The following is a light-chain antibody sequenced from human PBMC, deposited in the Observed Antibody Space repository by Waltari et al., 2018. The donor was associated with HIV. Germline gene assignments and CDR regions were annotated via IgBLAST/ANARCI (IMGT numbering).Light chain of an antibody. Sequence: QSVLTQPPSASGTPGQRVTISCSGSSPNIGSNTVTCYQQLPGTAPKLLSYRNNQRPSGVPDRFSGSKSGTAASLAISGLQSEDEADYYCAAWDDSLNGVVFGGGTKLTVL. CDR2: RNN. CDR3: AAWDDSLNGVV. CDR1: SPNIGSNT. V-gene: IGLV1-44*01. J-gene: IGLJ2*01.